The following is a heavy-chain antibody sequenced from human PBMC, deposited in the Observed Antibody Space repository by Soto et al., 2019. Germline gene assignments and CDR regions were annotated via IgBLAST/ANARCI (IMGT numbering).Heavy chain of an antibody. D-gene: IGHD2-15*01. J-gene: IGHJ4*02. CDR3: ASWDCSGGSCYDDY. V-gene: IGHV1-3*01. CDR2: INAGNGNT. Sequence: QVQLVQSGAEVKKPGASVKVSCKASGYTFTSYAMHWVRQAPGQRLEWMGWINAGNGNTKYSQKFQGRVTITRDTSASTAYMELSSLRSEDTAVYYCASWDCSGGSCYDDYWGQGTLVTVSS. CDR1: GYTFTSYA.